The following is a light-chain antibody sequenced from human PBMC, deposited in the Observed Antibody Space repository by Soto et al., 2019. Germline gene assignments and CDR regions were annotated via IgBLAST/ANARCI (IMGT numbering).Light chain of an antibody. Sequence: QSALTQPPSVSGSPGQSVTISCTGTTSDIGGYKYVSRYQQLPGKAPKLMIFDVTKRPSGVPDRFSGSNSGNTASLTISGLQAEDEAIYYCCSYARTTHVFGTGTKLTV. V-gene: IGLV2-11*01. CDR1: TSDIGGYKY. CDR3: CSYARTTHV. CDR2: DVT. J-gene: IGLJ1*01.